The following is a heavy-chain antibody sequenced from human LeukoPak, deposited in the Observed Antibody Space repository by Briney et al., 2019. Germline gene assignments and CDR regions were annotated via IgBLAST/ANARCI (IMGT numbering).Heavy chain of an antibody. D-gene: IGHD3-22*01. Sequence: SSVQVSCKACGGTFSSYAISWVGQAPGHGLEWMGGIIPIFGKAHYAQKFHGRVTITADQSTSTAYMELSSLRYEDTAVYYCATPLPYDSSGYYHYYYYSGMDVWGQGTTVTVSS. J-gene: IGHJ6*02. CDR1: GGTFSSYA. V-gene: IGHV1-69*13. CDR3: ATPLPYDSSGYYHYYYYSGMDV. CDR2: IIPIFGKA.